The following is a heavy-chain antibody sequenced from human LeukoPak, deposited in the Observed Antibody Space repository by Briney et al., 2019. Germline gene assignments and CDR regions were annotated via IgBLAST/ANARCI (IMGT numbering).Heavy chain of an antibody. Sequence: SETLSLTCTVYGGSISPYYWSWLRQPPGKGLEWVGYFFYIGSTNYNHSLKSRVIISADTSENQISLSLSSVTAADTALYHCARAYEYSSGWSIPGYWGQGTLVTVSS. CDR3: ARAYEYSSGWSIPGY. CDR1: GGSISPYY. J-gene: IGHJ4*02. V-gene: IGHV4-59*01. D-gene: IGHD6-19*01. CDR2: FFYIGST.